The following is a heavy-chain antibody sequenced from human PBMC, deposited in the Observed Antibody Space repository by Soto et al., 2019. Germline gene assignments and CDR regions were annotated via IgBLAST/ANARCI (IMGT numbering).Heavy chain of an antibody. V-gene: IGHV3-23*01. CDR1: GFTFSSYA. D-gene: IGHD2-8*01. Sequence: EVQLLESGGGLVQPGGSLRLSCAASGFTFSSYAMSWVRQAPGQGLEWVSAISGSGGSTYYADAMKGRFTISRDNSNNTLYLQMNSLRAEDTAVYYCAKALGYCTNGVCYCSYYRDVWGKGTTVTVSS. J-gene: IGHJ6*03. CDR3: AKALGYCTNGVCYCSYYRDV. CDR2: ISGSGGST.